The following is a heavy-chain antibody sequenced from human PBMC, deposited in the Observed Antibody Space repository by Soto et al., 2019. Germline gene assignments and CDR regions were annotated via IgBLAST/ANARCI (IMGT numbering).Heavy chain of an antibody. CDR1: GFIFSTYA. D-gene: IGHD2-21*01. Sequence: GGSLRLSCAASGFIFSTYAMTWVRQAPGRGLEWVSTILHDETPFYTDSVKGRFTISRDNVRGTLYLQMNGLRVEDAALYYCAKDLFPTSGQRFFFESWGQGSLVTVSS. V-gene: IGHV3-23*01. J-gene: IGHJ4*02. CDR3: AKDLFPTSGQRFFFES. CDR2: ILHDETP.